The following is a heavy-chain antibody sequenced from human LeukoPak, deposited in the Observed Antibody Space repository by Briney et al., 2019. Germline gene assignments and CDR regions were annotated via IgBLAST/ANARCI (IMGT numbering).Heavy chain of an antibody. J-gene: IGHJ5*02. CDR1: GYSFTDYY. D-gene: IGHD2-21*01. CDR2: INLNNGDI. Sequence: ASVKVSCKASGYSFTDYYMHWVQQAPGQGLEWMGWINLNNGDIKSAQKFQGRVTMTRDTSITTVYMEVSWLTSDDTAIYYCARADRLHGGPYLIGPWGQGTLVTVSS. CDR3: ARADRLHGGPYLIGP. V-gene: IGHV1-2*02.